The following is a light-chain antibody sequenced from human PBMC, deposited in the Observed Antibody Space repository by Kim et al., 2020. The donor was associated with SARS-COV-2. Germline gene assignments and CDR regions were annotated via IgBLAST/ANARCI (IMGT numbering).Light chain of an antibody. Sequence: ELTQPPSASGTPGQRVTLSCSGSSSNIGRNTVHWYQQLPGTAPKLLIYSNNQRPSGVPDRFSGSKSGTSASLAISGLQSEDEADYYCAAWDDSLNGPVFGGGTKLTVL. CDR1: SSNIGRNT. CDR3: AAWDDSLNGPV. CDR2: SNN. V-gene: IGLV1-44*01. J-gene: IGLJ3*02.